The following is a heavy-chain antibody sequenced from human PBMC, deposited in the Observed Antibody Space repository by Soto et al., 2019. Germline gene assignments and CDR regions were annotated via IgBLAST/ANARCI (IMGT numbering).Heavy chain of an antibody. CDR2: IAYDASKK. J-gene: IGHJ1*01. D-gene: IGHD2-15*01. CDR3: ASPYCSGGSCYLTEYFQH. V-gene: IGHV3-30*03. CDR1: GFSFSYYA. Sequence: PGGSLRLSCASSGFSFSYYAMHLVRQAPGKGLEWVAVIAYDASKKYYADSVKGRFTISRDNSKNTLYLQMNSLRDEDTAVYYCASPYCSGGSCYLTEYFQHWGQGTLVTVSS.